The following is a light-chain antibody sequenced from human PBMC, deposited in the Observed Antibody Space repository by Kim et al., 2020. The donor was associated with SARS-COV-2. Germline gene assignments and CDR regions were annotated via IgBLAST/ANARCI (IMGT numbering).Light chain of an antibody. Sequence: GQSVTISCTGTSSDVGGYNYVSWDQQHPGKAPKLMIYEVSKRPSGVPDRFSGSKSGNTASLTVSGLQAEDEADYYCSSYAGSNNLVFGGGTKVTVL. J-gene: IGLJ2*01. CDR1: SSDVGGYNY. CDR3: SSYAGSNNLV. CDR2: EVS. V-gene: IGLV2-8*01.